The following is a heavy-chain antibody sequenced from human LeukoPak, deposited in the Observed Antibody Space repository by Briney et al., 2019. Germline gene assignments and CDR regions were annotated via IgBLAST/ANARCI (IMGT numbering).Heavy chain of an antibody. CDR3: AREPRIAAAGTLGIDY. Sequence: SETLSLTCTVSGGSISSGEYYWSWIRQPPGKGLEWIGYIYYSGSTYYNPSLKSRVTISVDTSKNQFSLKLSSVTAADTAVYYCAREPRIAAAGTLGIDYWGQGTLVTVSS. D-gene: IGHD6-13*01. CDR1: GGSISSGEYY. V-gene: IGHV4-30-4*01. CDR2: IYYSGST. J-gene: IGHJ4*02.